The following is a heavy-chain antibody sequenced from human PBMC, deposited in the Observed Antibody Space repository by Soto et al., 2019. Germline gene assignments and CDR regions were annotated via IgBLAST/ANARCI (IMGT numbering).Heavy chain of an antibody. CDR3: ATELGENPASPFDA. CDR1: GVTFSSET. D-gene: IGHD3-10*01. J-gene: IGHJ4*02. V-gene: IGHV1-69*01. Sequence: QVQLVPSGADVKKPGSSVKVSCQASGVTFSSETLGWVRQAPGQGLEWVGGIIPLFGTASYAQKFQGRVTITADESTSTVYMELSSLRSDDTAVYFCATELGENPASPFDAWGQGTLVTVSS. CDR2: IIPLFGTA.